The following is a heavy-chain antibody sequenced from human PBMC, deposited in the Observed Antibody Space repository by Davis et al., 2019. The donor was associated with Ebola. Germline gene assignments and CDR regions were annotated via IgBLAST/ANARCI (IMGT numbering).Heavy chain of an antibody. CDR1: GFSFSDYS. Sequence: PGGSLRLSCAASGFSFSDYSMHWVRQAPGKGLEWVGIISSDGSSQYFADSVKGRFTISRHNSKNTLYLQMNSLRAEDTAVYYCAAYSSGWYGWGQGTLVTVSS. CDR3: AAYSSGWYG. CDR2: ISSDGSSQ. D-gene: IGHD6-19*01. V-gene: IGHV3-30*14. J-gene: IGHJ4*02.